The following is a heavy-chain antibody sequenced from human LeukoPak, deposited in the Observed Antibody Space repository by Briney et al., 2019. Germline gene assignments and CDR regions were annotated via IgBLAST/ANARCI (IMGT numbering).Heavy chain of an antibody. CDR1: GFTFSSYA. J-gene: IGHJ4*02. CDR2: ISYDGSNK. CDR3: ARDFWSGYLDY. D-gene: IGHD3-3*01. Sequence: QPGRSLRLSCAASGFTFSSYAMHWVRQAPGKGLEWVAVISYDGSNKYYADSVEGRFTISRDNSKNTLYLQMNSLRAEDTAVYYCARDFWSGYLDYWGQGTLVTVSS. V-gene: IGHV3-30*01.